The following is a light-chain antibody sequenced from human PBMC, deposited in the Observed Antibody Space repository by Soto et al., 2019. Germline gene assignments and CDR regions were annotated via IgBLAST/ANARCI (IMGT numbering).Light chain of an antibody. CDR3: SSYKSSSLYV. Sequence: QSALTQPASVSGSPGQSITISCTGTSSGVGGYNYVSWYQQHPGKAPKLMIYEVSNRPSGVSNRFSGSKSGNTASLTISGLQAEDEADYYCSSYKSSSLYVFGTGTKVTVL. CDR2: EVS. V-gene: IGLV2-14*01. CDR1: SSGVGGYNY. J-gene: IGLJ1*01.